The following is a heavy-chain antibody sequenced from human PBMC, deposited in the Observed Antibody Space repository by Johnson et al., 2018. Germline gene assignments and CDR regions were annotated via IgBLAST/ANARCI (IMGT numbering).Heavy chain of an antibody. CDR1: GFTVSSNY. J-gene: IGHJ5*02. V-gene: IGHV3-66*02. CDR3: AKGRECSAGSCLNWFDP. D-gene: IGHD2-15*01. Sequence: VQLVQSGGGVVQPGRSLRLSCAASGFTVSSNYMSWVRQAPGKGLEWVSVIYAGGSTYYADSVKGRFTISRDNSKNTLYLQMNSLRAEDTAVYYCAKGRECSAGSCLNWFDPWGQGTLVTVSA. CDR2: IYAGGST.